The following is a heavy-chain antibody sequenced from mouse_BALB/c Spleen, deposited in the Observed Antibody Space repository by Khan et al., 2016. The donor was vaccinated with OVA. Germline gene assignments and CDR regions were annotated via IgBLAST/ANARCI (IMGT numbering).Heavy chain of an antibody. CDR1: GFTFSSYG. J-gene: IGHJ4*01. CDR3: ARCITTATVDYYAMDY. V-gene: IGHV5-6*01. CDR2: IRSGGSYT. Sequence: EVELVESGGDLVKPGGSLKLSCAASGFTFSSYGMSWVRQTPDKRLEWVATIRSGGSYTYYPDSVKGRFTISRDHAKNTLYLHMSSLKSEDTAMYYCARCITTATVDYYAMDYWGQGTSVTVSS. D-gene: IGHD1-2*01.